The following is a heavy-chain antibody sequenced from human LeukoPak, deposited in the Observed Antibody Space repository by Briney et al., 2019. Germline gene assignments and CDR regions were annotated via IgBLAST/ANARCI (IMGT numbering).Heavy chain of an antibody. J-gene: IGHJ5*02. CDR3: AREPHTTVNWFDP. V-gene: IGHV1-18*01. CDR2: ISAYNGNT. D-gene: IGHD4-17*01. Sequence: ASVKVSCKASGYTFTNYAFTWVRQAPGQGLEWMGWISAYNGNTNYAQKLQGRVTMTTDTSTSTAYMELRSRRSDDTAVYYCAREPHTTVNWFDPWGQGTLVTVSS. CDR1: GYTFTNYA.